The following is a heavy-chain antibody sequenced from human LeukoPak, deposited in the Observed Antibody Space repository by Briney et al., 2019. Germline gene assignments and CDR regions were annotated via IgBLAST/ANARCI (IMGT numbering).Heavy chain of an antibody. J-gene: IGHJ4*02. CDR3: TTDPRH. CDR1: GFKVRDVW. Sequence: GGSLRLSCRASGFKVRDVWMSWIRQAPGRGLEWLGRIKSKSEGGTLDYVAPVKGRFTISRDDSKNTVSLQMNSLKTEDTAVYYCTTDPRHWGQGTVVAVSS. CDR2: IKSKSEGGTL. V-gene: IGHV3-15*01.